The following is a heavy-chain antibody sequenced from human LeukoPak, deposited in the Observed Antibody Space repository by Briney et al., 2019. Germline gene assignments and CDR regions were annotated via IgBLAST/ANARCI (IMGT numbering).Heavy chain of an antibody. D-gene: IGHD2-15*01. V-gene: IGHV4-38-2*02. CDR2: IYHSGST. CDR3: ARLVVTAEDFDY. CDR1: GYSISSGYY. J-gene: IGHJ4*02. Sequence: PSETLSLTCTVSGYSISSGYYWGWIRQPSGKGLEWIGSIYHSGSTYYNPSLKSRVTISVDTSKNQFSLKLSSVTAADTAVYYCARLVVTAEDFDYWGQGTLVTVSS.